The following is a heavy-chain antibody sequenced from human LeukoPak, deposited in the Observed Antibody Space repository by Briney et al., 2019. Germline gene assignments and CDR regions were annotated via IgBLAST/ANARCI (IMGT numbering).Heavy chain of an antibody. J-gene: IGHJ4*02. Sequence: ASVKVSCKASGYTFTTYGISWVRQAPGQGLEWMGWINPNSGGTNYAQKFQGRVTMTRDTSISTAYMELSRLRSDDTAVYYYARGDYYFDYWGQGTLVTVSS. CDR1: GYTFTTYG. CDR2: INPNSGGT. CDR3: ARGDYYFDY. V-gene: IGHV1-2*02.